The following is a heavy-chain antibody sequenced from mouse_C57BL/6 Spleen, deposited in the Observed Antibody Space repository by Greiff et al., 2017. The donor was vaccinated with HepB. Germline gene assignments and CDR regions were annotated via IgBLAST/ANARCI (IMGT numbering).Heavy chain of an antibody. D-gene: IGHD1-2*01. CDR1: GYTFTSYG. CDR2: IYPRSGNT. CDR3: ARYLRPSMDY. J-gene: IGHJ4*01. Sequence: VQLVESGAELARPGASVKLSCKASGYTFTSYGISWVKQRTGQGLEWIGEIYPRSGNTYYNEKFKGKATLTADKSSSTAYMELRSLTSEDSAVYFCARYLRPSMDYWGQGTSVTVSS. V-gene: IGHV1-81*01.